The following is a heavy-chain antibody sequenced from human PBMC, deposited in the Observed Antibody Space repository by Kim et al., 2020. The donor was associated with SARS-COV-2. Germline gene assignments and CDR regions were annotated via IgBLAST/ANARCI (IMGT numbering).Heavy chain of an antibody. Sequence: ADSVKARFTISRDNSKNTLYLQMNSLRAEDTAVYYCARDLVLLSCYGMDVWGQGTTVTVSS. D-gene: IGHD3-10*01. V-gene: IGHV3-33*01. CDR3: ARDLVLLSCYGMDV. J-gene: IGHJ6*02.